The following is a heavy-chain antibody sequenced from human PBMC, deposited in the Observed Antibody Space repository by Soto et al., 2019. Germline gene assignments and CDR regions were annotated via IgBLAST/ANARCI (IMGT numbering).Heavy chain of an antibody. J-gene: IGHJ4*02. CDR1: GFTFSSYG. D-gene: IGHD3-22*01. CDR2: ISYDGSNK. Sequence: QVQLVESGGGVVQPGRSLRLSCAASGFTFSSYGMHWVRQAPGKGLEWVAVISYDGSNKYYADSVKGRFTISRDNSKNTLYLQMNSLRAEDTAVYYCAKDTYSYDSSANSRPDYWGQGTLVTVSS. CDR3: AKDTYSYDSSANSRPDY. V-gene: IGHV3-30*18.